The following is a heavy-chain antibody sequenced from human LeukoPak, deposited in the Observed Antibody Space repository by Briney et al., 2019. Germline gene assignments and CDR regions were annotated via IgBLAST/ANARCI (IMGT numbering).Heavy chain of an antibody. D-gene: IGHD5-12*01. J-gene: IGHJ6*03. Sequence: ASVKLSCKASRYTFTSYDINSVRQAPGQGLGRMGWMNPNSGNTGYAQTFQGRVTMTRDTSISTAYMELSSLRSEDTAAYYWARAGRHVATVLKETPYYYYMDVWGKGTTVTVSS. V-gene: IGHV1-8*01. CDR3: ARAGRHVATVLKETPYYYYMDV. CDR2: MNPNSGNT. CDR1: RYTFTSYD.